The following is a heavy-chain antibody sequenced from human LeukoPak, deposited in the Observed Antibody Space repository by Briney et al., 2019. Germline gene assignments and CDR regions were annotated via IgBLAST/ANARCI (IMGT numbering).Heavy chain of an antibody. CDR3: ARDFGSSSAWYEFDY. CDR2: IHTSGST. Sequence: SETLSLTCTVSGGSISGYYWSWIRRPPGKGLEWIGYIHTSGSTNYNPSLKSRVTISVDTSKNQFSLKLSSVTAADTAVYYCARDFGSSSAWYEFDYWGQGTLVTVSS. J-gene: IGHJ4*02. V-gene: IGHV4-4*09. CDR1: GGSISGYY. D-gene: IGHD6-19*01.